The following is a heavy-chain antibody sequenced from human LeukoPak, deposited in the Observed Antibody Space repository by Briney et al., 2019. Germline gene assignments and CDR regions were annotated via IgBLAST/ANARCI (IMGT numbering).Heavy chain of an antibody. D-gene: IGHD3-10*01. Sequence: PGGSLRLSCAASGFTFNNYGMHWVRQAPGKGLEWVAFIRYNGNNQYYADSVKGRFTISRDNSKNTLYLQMNSLKGDDTAVYYCARDGITMVRGVITGSNWFDPWGQGTLVTVSS. CDR1: GFTFNNYG. J-gene: IGHJ5*02. CDR2: IRYNGNNQ. V-gene: IGHV3-30*02. CDR3: ARDGITMVRGVITGSNWFDP.